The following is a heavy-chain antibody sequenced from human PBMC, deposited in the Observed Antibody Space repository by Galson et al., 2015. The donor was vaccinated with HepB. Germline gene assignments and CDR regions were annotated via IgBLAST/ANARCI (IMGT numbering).Heavy chain of an antibody. D-gene: IGHD6-13*01. V-gene: IGHV3-30*18. CDR3: AKDPGGSSWRSYYYYMDV. Sequence: SLRLSCAASGFTFSSSGMHWIRQAPGKGLEWVAVISYDGSNKYYADSVKGRFTISRDNSKNTLYLQMNSLRAEATAVYYCAKDPGGSSWRSYYYYMDVWGKGTTVTVS. CDR1: GFTFSSSG. J-gene: IGHJ6*03. CDR2: ISYDGSNK.